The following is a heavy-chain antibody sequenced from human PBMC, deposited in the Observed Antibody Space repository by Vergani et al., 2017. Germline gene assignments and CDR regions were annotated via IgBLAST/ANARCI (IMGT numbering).Heavy chain of an antibody. CDR3: AELFLTGPIPRPYYYYYMDV. V-gene: IGHV5-51*01. D-gene: IGHD7-27*01. CDR2: IYPGDSDT. Sequence: EVQLVQSGAEVKKPGESLKISCKGSGYSFTSYWIGWARQMPGKGLEWMGIIYPGDSDTRYSPSFQGQVTIPADKSISTAYLPWSSLKASDTAMYSCAELFLTGPIPRPYYYYYMDVWGKGTTVTVSS. J-gene: IGHJ6*03. CDR1: GYSFTSYW.